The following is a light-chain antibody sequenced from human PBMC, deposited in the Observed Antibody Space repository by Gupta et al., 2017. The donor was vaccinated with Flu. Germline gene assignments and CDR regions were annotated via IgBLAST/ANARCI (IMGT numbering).Light chain of an antibody. CDR1: SNDVGSYNY. Sequence: QSALTQPPSASGSPGQSVTISCTGTSNDVGSYNYVSWYQQHPGNAPKLMIYEVNKRPSGVPDRFSGSKSGNTASLTVSGLQAEDEADYYCSSYAGSNNWGVFGGGTKLTVL. CDR3: SSYAGSNNWGV. J-gene: IGLJ3*02. V-gene: IGLV2-8*01. CDR2: EVN.